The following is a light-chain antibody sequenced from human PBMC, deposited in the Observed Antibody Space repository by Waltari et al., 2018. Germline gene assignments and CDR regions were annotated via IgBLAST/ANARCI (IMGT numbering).Light chain of an antibody. CDR1: QDINNW. CDR2: AAS. V-gene: IGKV1-12*01. J-gene: IGKJ2*01. Sequence: DIQMTQSPSSVSASVGDTVTIICRASQDINNWLAWFQQKPGKTPKLLISAASSLRSGVPSRFSGSGFGTDFTLTISNLQPEDFAIYYCQKADSFPPYTFGQGTKVEIQ. CDR3: QKADSFPPYT.